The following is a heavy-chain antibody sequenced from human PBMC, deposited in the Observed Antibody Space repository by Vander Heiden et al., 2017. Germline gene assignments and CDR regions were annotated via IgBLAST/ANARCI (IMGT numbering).Heavy chain of an antibody. CDR2: TWYDGSRK. J-gene: IGHJ6*02. CDR1: GFTLSNYG. V-gene: IGHV3-33*01. CDR3: ARDGRVRGIIIRPYYYYGMDV. Sequence: VQLVESGGGVVQPGRSLRLSCEASGFTLSNYGIPWGRQAPGKGLEWVAVTWYDGSRKYFADPVQDRFSISRDNSKVFLQMNSLRAEDTAVYYCARDGRVRGIIIRPYYYYGMDVWGQGTAVTVSS. D-gene: IGHD3-10*01.